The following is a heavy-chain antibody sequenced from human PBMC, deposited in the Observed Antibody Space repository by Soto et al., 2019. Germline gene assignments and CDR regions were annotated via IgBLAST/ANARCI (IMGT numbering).Heavy chain of an antibody. CDR3: ARTAPMDAGDKYYYDC. D-gene: IGHD3-16*01. J-gene: IGHJ4*02. CDR1: GGTFSTFG. CDR2: IIPFFGTA. V-gene: IGHV1-69*01. Sequence: QVQLVQSGAEVKKTGSSVKVSCKTSGGTFSTFGISWVRQSPGQGLAWMGGIIPFFGTAEYSQKFEDRITITADESTNTVYMDLRSLTSEDTAIYYCARTAPMDAGDKYYYDCWGQGALGTFSS.